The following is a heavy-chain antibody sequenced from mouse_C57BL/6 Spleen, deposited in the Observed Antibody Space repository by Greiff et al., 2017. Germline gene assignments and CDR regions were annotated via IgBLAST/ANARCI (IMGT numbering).Heavy chain of an antibody. V-gene: IGHV1-74*01. CDR1: GYTFTSYW. CDR3: AIRLGPSYYAMDY. Sequence: VQLQQPGAELVKPGASVKVSCKASGYTFTSYWMHWVKQRPGQGLEWIGRIHPSDSDTNYNQKFKGKATLTVDKSSSTAYMQLISLTSEDSAVYYGAIRLGPSYYAMDYWGQGTSLTVSS. CDR2: IHPSDSDT. J-gene: IGHJ4*01.